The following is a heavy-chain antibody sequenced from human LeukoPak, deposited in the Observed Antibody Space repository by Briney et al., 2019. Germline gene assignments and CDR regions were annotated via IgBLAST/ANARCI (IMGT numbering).Heavy chain of an antibody. CDR2: IYPGDSDT. D-gene: IGHD3-22*01. CDR3: ARLDDSSGYYSDY. CDR1: GYSFTSYW. Sequence: GESLKISCKGSGYSFTSYWIGWVRQMPGKGLEWMGIIYPGDSDTRYSPSFQGQVTISADKSISTAYLQRSSLKASDTAMYYCARLDDSSGYYSDYWGQGTLVTVSS. J-gene: IGHJ4*02. V-gene: IGHV5-51*01.